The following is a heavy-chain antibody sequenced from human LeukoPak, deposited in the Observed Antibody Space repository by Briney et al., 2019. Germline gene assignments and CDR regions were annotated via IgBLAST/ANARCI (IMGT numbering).Heavy chain of an antibody. Sequence: ASVKVSCKASGYTFTSYGISWVRQAPGQGLEWMGWISAYNGNTNYAQKLQGRVTMTTDTSTSTAYMELSSLRSEDTAVYYCARGLEHGNYYYYMDVWGKGTTVTVTS. CDR1: GYTFTSYG. CDR2: ISAYNGNT. CDR3: ARGLEHGNYYYYMDV. J-gene: IGHJ6*03. V-gene: IGHV1-18*01. D-gene: IGHD1/OR15-1a*01.